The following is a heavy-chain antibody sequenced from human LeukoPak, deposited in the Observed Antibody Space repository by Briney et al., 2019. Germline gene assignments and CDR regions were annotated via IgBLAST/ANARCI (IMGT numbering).Heavy chain of an antibody. V-gene: IGHV1-18*01. CDR3: ARLPRPRGGTDFWSGYYSYYYCGIDV. Sequence: GASVRVSCKASGYTFTSYGISWVRQAPGQGREWMGWISAYNGNTNYAQKLQGRVTMTTDTSTSTAYVELRSLRSDATTVYYCARLPRPRGGTDFWSGYYSYYYCGIDVWGQGTTVTVSS. D-gene: IGHD3-3*01. CDR2: ISAYNGNT. CDR1: GYTFTSYG. J-gene: IGHJ6*02.